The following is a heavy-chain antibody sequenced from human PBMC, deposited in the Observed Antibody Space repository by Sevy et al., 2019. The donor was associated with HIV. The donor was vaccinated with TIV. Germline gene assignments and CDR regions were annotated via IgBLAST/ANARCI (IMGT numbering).Heavy chain of an antibody. CDR1: GFSYSSYG. CDR2: IQYDGSNK. Sequence: GGSLRLSCAASGFSYSSYGMHWVRQAPGKGLEWVAYIQYDGSNKDYADSVKGRFIISRDNSKNTLDLQMNSLRGGDTAVYYCVKEGGGEGGDHWGQGTLVTVSS. J-gene: IGHJ4*02. D-gene: IGHD2-21*01. V-gene: IGHV3-30*02. CDR3: VKEGGGEGGDH.